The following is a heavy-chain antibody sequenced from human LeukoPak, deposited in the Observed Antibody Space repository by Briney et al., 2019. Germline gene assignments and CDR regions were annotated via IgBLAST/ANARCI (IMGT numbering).Heavy chain of an antibody. CDR2: IVVGSGST. CDR3: AAVATTKYYYYGMDV. V-gene: IGHV1-58*01. J-gene: IGHJ6*02. CDR1: GFTFTSST. Sequence: VTSVKVSCKASGFTFTSSTVQWVRQARGHRLEWIGWIVVGSGSTNYAQKFQERVTITRDMSTSTAYMELSSLRSEDTAVYYCAAVATTKYYYYGMDVWGQGTTVTVSS. D-gene: IGHD5-12*01.